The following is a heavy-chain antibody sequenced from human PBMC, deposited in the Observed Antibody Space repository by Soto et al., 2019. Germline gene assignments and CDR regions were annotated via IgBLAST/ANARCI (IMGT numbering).Heavy chain of an antibody. V-gene: IGHV1-69*13. CDR2: IIPIFGTA. Sequence: SVKVSCKASGGTFSSYAISWVRQAPGQGLGWMGGIIPIFGTANYAQKFQGRVTITADESTSTAYMELSSLRSEDTSVYYCARGYSSIYGMDVWGQGTTVTVSS. D-gene: IGHD6-13*01. CDR1: GGTFSSYA. J-gene: IGHJ6*02. CDR3: ARGYSSIYGMDV.